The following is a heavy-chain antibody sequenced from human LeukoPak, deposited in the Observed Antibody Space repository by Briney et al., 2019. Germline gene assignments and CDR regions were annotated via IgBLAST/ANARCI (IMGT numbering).Heavy chain of an antibody. Sequence: PGGSLRLSCAASGFTVSSNYMSWVRQVPGKGLEWASVIYSGGSTYYADSVKGRFTISRDNSKNTLFLQMNSLRAEDTAVYYCARGYCSGGSCAHFPDYFDYWGQGTLVTVSS. V-gene: IGHV3-66*01. D-gene: IGHD2-15*01. CDR2: IYSGGST. J-gene: IGHJ4*02. CDR1: GFTVSSNY. CDR3: ARGYCSGGSCAHFPDYFDY.